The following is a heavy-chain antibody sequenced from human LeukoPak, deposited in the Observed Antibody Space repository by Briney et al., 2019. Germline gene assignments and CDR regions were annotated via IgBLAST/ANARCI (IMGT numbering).Heavy chain of an antibody. V-gene: IGHV3-48*03. Sequence: GGSLRLSCAASGFTFSSYEMKWVRQAPGKGLEWVSYISSSGSTIYYADSVKGRFTISRDNAKNSLYLQMNSLRVEDTAVYYCARVPRWYVIDYWGQGTLVTVSS. CDR3: ARVPRWYVIDY. CDR1: GFTFSSYE. J-gene: IGHJ4*02. CDR2: ISSSGSTI. D-gene: IGHD4-23*01.